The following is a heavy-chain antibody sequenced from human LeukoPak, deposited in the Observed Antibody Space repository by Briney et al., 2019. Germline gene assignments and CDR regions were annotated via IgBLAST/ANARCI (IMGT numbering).Heavy chain of an antibody. CDR2: IYYSGST. V-gene: IGHV4-59*01. Sequence: SETLSLTCTVSGGSISSYYWSWIRQPPGKGLEWIGYIYYSGSTNYNPSLKSRVTISVDTSENQFSLKLSSVTAADTAVYYCARVSSWYAYYYYYMDVWGKGTTVTVSS. CDR1: GGSISSYY. CDR3: ARVSSWYAYYYYYMDV. D-gene: IGHD6-13*01. J-gene: IGHJ6*03.